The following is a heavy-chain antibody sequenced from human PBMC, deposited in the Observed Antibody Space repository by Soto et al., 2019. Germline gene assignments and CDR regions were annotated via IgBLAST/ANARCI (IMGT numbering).Heavy chain of an antibody. CDR2: ISAYNGNT. CDR3: AGEGYGCGVREYWCAIDC. D-gene: IGHD2-8*02. V-gene: IGHV1-18*01. J-gene: IGHJ4*02. Sequence: QIQLVQSGVEVKKPRASVKVSCKASGYTFTSYGISWVRQAPGKGLEWMGWISAYNGNTNYAQNLQGRVTITVDTRTCAAYMELRSLKSDETAVYYCAGEGYGCGVREYWCAIDCWGQGTLVTVSA. CDR1: GYTFTSYG.